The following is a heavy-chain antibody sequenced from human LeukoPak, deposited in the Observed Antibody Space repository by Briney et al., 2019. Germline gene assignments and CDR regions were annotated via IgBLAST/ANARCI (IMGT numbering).Heavy chain of an antibody. V-gene: IGHV3-30*02. D-gene: IGHD2-2*02. Sequence: GGSLRLSCAASGFTFSSYGMHWVRQAPGKGLEWVAFIRYDGSNKYYADSVKGRFPISRDNSKDTLYLQMNSLRAEDTAVYYCAKDKEGIVVVPAAIGSAFDIWDQGTMVTVSS. CDR2: IRYDGSNK. J-gene: IGHJ3*02. CDR1: GFTFSSYG. CDR3: AKDKEGIVVVPAAIGSAFDI.